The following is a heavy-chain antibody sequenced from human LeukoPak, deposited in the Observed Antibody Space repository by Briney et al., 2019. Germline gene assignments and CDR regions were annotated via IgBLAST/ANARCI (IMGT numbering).Heavy chain of an antibody. V-gene: IGHV4-34*01. CDR3: ARGLGAYSSSWHYRYDYYGMDV. J-gene: IGHJ6*02. CDR1: GGSFSGYY. CDR2: INNSGGT. D-gene: IGHD6-13*01. Sequence: SETLSLTCAVSGGSFSGYYWSWIRQPPGKGLEWVGEINNSGGTNYKPSLKSRVTISVDTSKNPLYLQLSTVTAADTAVYYCARGLGAYSSSWHYRYDYYGMDVWGQGTTVTVSS.